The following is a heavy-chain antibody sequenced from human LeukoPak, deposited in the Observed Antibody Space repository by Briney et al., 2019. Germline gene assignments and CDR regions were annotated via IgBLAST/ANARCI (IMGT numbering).Heavy chain of an antibody. CDR3: ARTIREQWLTIDY. CDR2: IKQDGSAK. J-gene: IGHJ4*02. V-gene: IGHV3-7*04. CDR1: GFTFSDYW. Sequence: GGSLRLSCAASGFTFSDYWMNWVRQAPGKGLEWVANIKQDGSAKYYVDSVKGRFTISRDNAKNSLYLQMNSLGAEDTAVYYCARTIREQWLTIDYWGQGTLVTFSS. D-gene: IGHD6-19*01.